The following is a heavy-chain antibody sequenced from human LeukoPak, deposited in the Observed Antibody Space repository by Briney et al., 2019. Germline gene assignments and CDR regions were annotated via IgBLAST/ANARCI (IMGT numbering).Heavy chain of an antibody. J-gene: IGHJ4*02. D-gene: IGHD5-18*01. Sequence: GGSLRLSCAASGYTFSNYTMNWVRQAPGKGLEWVSSISSCSSYIYYADSLRGRFTISRDNAKNSLYLQMNSLRAEDTAVYYCATYSREWGQGTLATVSS. V-gene: IGHV3-21*01. CDR1: GYTFSNYT. CDR3: ATYSRE. CDR2: ISSCSSYI.